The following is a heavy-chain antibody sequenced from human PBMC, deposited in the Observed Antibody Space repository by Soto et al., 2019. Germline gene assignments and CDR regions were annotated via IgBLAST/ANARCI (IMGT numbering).Heavy chain of an antibody. V-gene: IGHV4-4*02. Sequence: SEALGVTCGFCGGTVAISHWWSWFRQSPGRGLEWTGNVYHTGDTNFNPSLQSRVTFSVDKSNNQLSLRLTSVTAADTAAYFCAREIVTAGGNNYFDPWGPGTLVTVSS. J-gene: IGHJ5*02. CDR3: AREIVTAGGNNYFDP. CDR2: VYHTGDT. D-gene: IGHD2-21*02. CDR1: GGTVAISHW.